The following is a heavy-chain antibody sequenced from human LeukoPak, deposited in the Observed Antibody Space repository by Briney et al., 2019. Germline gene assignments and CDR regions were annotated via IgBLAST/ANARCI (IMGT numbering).Heavy chain of an antibody. V-gene: IGHV1-2*02. J-gene: IGHJ4*02. CDR1: GYTFTNYY. D-gene: IGHD4-17*01. Sequence: ASVKVSCKASGYTFTNYYMHWVRQAPGQGLEWMGWISPNSGGRNYAQKFQGRVTMTRGTSVSTAHMELSNVRSDDTAVYYCARGTTVTTPFDYWGQGTLVTVSS. CDR2: ISPNSGGR. CDR3: ARGTTVTTPFDY.